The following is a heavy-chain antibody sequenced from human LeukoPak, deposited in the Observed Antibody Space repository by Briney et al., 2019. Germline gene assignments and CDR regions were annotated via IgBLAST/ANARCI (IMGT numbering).Heavy chain of an antibody. CDR2: ISGNGAGT. J-gene: IGHJ5*02. CDR1: GFTFSSHA. Sequence: PGGSLRLSCTPSGFTFSSHAMSWARQAPGKGLEWVSGISGNGAGTYYGDSVKGRFTISRDNSKNTLYLQMNSLRAEDTAVYYGAKAFYYYGSGTYYNAPPYNWFDPWGQGTLVTVSS. V-gene: IGHV3-23*02. D-gene: IGHD3-10*01. CDR3: AKAFYYYGSGTYYNAPPYNWFDP.